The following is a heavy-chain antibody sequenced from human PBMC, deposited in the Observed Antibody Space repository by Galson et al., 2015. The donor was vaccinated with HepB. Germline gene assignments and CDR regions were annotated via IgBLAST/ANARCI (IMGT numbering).Heavy chain of an antibody. CDR3: ARKVPGVWFDP. CDR1: GYTFTCYG. D-gene: IGHD3-10*01. Sequence: SVKVSCKASGYTFTCYGISWVRQAPGQGLEWMGWISGYNGNTDYAQNLQGRVTMTTDPPTNTAYMELTSLRSDDTAVYYCARKVPGVWFDPWGQGTLVTVSS. V-gene: IGHV1-18*01. CDR2: ISGYNGNT. J-gene: IGHJ5*02.